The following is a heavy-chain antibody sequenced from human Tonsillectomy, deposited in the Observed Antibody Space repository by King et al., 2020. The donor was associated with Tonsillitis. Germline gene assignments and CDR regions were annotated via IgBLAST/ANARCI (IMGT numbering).Heavy chain of an antibody. V-gene: IGHV2-5*01. CDR1: GFSLSTSGVG. D-gene: IGHD4-17*01. J-gene: IGHJ3*02. CDR2: IYWNDDK. CDR3: AHRSGADYGDCWGVGAFDI. Sequence: ITLKESGPTLVKPTQTLTLTCTFSGFSLSTSGVGVGWIRQPPGKALEWLALIYWNDDKRYSPSLKSRLTITKDTSKNEAVLTMTNMDPVDTATYYCAHRSGADYGDCWGVGAFDIWGQGTMVTVSS.